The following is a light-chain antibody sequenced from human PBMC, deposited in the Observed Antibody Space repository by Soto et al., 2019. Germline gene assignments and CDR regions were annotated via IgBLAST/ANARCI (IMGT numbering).Light chain of an antibody. Sequence: EIVLTQSPATLSLSPGERATLSCRARQSVSSFLAWYQQKPGQAPRLLISDASNRATGIPARFSGSGSGTDCTLTISSLEPEDFAVYYCQHRSNWPLTFGGGTKVEI. J-gene: IGKJ4*01. CDR2: DAS. V-gene: IGKV3-11*01. CDR3: QHRSNWPLT. CDR1: QSVSSF.